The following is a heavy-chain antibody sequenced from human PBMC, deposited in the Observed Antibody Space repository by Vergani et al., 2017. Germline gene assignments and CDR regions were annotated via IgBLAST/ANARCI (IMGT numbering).Heavy chain of an antibody. Sequence: QVQLQQWGAGLLKLSETLSLTCAVHGGSFSGYYWSWIRQPPGKGLEWIGEINHSGSTNYNPSLKSRVTISVDTSKNQFSLKLSSVTAADTAVYYCARVGRDYGVPTADYFDYWGQGTLVTVSS. CDR1: GGSFSGYY. CDR3: ARVGRDYGVPTADYFDY. J-gene: IGHJ4*02. D-gene: IGHD4-17*01. V-gene: IGHV4-34*01. CDR2: INHSGST.